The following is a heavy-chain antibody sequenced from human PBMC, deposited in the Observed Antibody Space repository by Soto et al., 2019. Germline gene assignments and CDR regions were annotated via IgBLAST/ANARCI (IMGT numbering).Heavy chain of an antibody. CDR2: MYYNVGT. V-gene: IGHV4-39*01. J-gene: IGHJ4*02. Sequence: PSETLSLTCIVSGSSISSSGYYWGWIRQPPGKGLEWIASMYYNVGTYYNPSLKSRVTISVDASANQFSLKLSSVTAADTAVYYCARIPRRHWVDYWGQGTLVTVS. CDR1: GSSISSSGYY. CDR3: ARIPRRHWVDY. D-gene: IGHD2-21*01.